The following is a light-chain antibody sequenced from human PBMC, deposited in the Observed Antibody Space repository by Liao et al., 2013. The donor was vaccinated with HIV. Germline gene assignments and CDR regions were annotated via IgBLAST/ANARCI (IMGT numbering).Light chain of an antibody. CDR2: YDS. V-gene: IGLV3-21*01. J-gene: IGLJ2*01. Sequence: SYVLTQPPSVSVAPGKTATITCGGNNIGTNSVHWYQQRPGQAPVLVIYYDSDRPSGIPERFSGANSGNTATLTISRVEAGDEADYYCQVWDSSSDHVVFGGGTKLTVL. CDR3: QVWDSSSDHVV. CDR1: NIGTNS.